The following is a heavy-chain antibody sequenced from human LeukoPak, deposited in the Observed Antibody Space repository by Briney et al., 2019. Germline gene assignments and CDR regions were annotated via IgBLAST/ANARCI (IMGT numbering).Heavy chain of an antibody. CDR3: AKDPEWLRSPIDY. J-gene: IGHJ4*02. D-gene: IGHD5-12*01. V-gene: IGHV3-23*01. Sequence: PGGSLRLSCAASGFTFSSYAMSWVRQAPGKGLEWVSAISGSGGSTYYADSVKGRFTISRDNSKNTLYLQMNSLRAEDSAVYYCAKDPEWLRSPIDYWGQGTLVTVSS. CDR1: GFTFSSYA. CDR2: ISGSGGST.